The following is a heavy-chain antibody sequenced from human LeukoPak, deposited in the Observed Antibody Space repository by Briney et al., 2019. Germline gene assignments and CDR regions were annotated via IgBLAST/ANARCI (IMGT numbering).Heavy chain of an antibody. CDR1: GGSISSYY. CDR2: IYYSGST. Sequence: SETLSLTCTVSGGSISSYYWSWIRQPPGKGLEWIGYIYYSGSTNYNPSLKSRVTISVDTSKNQFSLKLSSVTAADTAVYYCARDHFDAFDIWGQGTMVTVSS. J-gene: IGHJ3*02. CDR3: ARDHFDAFDI. V-gene: IGHV4-59*12.